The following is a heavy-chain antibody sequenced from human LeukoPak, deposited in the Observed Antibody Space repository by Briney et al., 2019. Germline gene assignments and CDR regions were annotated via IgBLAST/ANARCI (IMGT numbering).Heavy chain of an antibody. D-gene: IGHD5-18*01. CDR2: IYYSGST. CDR3: ASHGGDTAMVARYPDY. CDR1: GGSISSYY. Sequence: PSETLSLTCTVSGGSISSYYWSWIRQPPGKGLEWIGYIYYSGSTNYNPSLKSRVTISVDTSKNQFSLKLSSVTAADTAVYYCASHGGDTAMVARYPDYWGQGTLVTVSS. J-gene: IGHJ4*02. V-gene: IGHV4-59*08.